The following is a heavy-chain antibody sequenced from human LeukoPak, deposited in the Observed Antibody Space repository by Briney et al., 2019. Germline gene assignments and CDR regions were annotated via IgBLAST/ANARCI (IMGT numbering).Heavy chain of an antibody. CDR1: GYTFTSYD. D-gene: IGHD3-22*01. CDR2: MNPNSGNT. Sequence: GASVKVSCKAPGYTFTSYDINWVRQATGQGLEWMGWMNPNSGNTGYAQKFQGRVTITRNTSISTAYMELSSLRSDDTAVYYCARVASGYYDSSGYVDWYFDLWGRGTLVTVSS. V-gene: IGHV1-8*03. CDR3: ARVASGYYDSSGYVDWYFDL. J-gene: IGHJ2*01.